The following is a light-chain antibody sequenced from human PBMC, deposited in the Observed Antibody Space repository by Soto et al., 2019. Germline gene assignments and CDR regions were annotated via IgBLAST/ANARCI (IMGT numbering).Light chain of an antibody. CDR3: QQSNSFPRT. CDR1: QAVSTW. Sequence: DLQMTQSPSFVSASVGYTVSITCRSSQAVSTWLAWYQQKPGDAPKLLIYAASTLQSGVPSRFSGSGSATDFTLTIRNLQSEDFATYYCQQSNSFPRTFGGGTKVDIK. CDR2: AAS. J-gene: IGKJ4*01. V-gene: IGKV1-12*01.